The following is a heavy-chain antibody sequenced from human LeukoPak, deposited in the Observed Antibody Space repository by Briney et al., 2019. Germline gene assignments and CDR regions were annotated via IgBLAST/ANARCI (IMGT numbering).Heavy chain of an antibody. J-gene: IGHJ4*02. CDR2: INPSGGST. D-gene: IGHD3/OR15-3a*01. CDR1: GYTFTSYY. CDR3: ARAPPWTYFDY. Sequence: ASVKVSCKASGYTFTSYYMHWVRQAPGQGLEWMGIINPSGGSTSYAQKFQGRVTMTRDMSTSTVYMEMNNLTSEDTAVYFCARAPPWTYFDYWGQGTLVTVSS. V-gene: IGHV1-46*01.